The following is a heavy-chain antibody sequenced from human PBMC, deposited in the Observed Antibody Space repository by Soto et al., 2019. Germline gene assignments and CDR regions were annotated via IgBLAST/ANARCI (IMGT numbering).Heavy chain of an antibody. CDR3: ARLPNKSPQN. J-gene: IGHJ1*01. CDR2: ISTDASST. V-gene: IGHV3-74*01. CDR1: GFTFSSYC. Sequence: EVHLVESGGGLVQPGGSLRLSCAASGFTFSSYCMHWVRQAPGKGLVWVSSISTDASSTSYADPVKGRFTISRDNAKNTLYLQMNSVRAEDTAVYYCARLPNKSPQNWGQGTLVIVSP.